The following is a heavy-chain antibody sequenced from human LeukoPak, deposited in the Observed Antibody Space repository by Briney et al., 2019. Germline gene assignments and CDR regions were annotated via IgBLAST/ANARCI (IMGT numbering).Heavy chain of an antibody. CDR1: GFTFSSYA. D-gene: IGHD3-10*01. CDR2: ISGRGGST. CDR3: ANEGSWFGELGPSWFDP. Sequence: GGSLRLSCAASGFTFSSYAMSWVRQAPGKGLEWVSAISGRGGSTYYADSVKGRFTISRDNSKNTLYLQMNSLRAEDTAVYYCANEGSWFGELGPSWFDPWGQGTLVTVSS. V-gene: IGHV3-23*01. J-gene: IGHJ5*02.